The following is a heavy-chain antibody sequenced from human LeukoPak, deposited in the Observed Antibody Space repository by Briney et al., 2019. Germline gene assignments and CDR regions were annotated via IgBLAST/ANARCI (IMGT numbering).Heavy chain of an antibody. CDR1: GGSFSGYY. J-gene: IGHJ1*01. Sequence: SETLSLTCAVYGGSFSGYYWSWIRQPPGKGLQSIGEINHSGSTNYNPSLKSRVTISVDTSKNQFSLKLSSVTAADTAVYYCARVRYLQQLRWVGYFQHWGQGTLVTVSS. D-gene: IGHD6-13*01. CDR2: INHSGST. CDR3: ARVRYLQQLRWVGYFQH. V-gene: IGHV4-34*01.